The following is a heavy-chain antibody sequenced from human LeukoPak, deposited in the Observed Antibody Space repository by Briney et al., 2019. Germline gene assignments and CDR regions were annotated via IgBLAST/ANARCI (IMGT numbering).Heavy chain of an antibody. Sequence: PGGSLRLSCAASGFTFSSYAMSWVRQAPGKGLEWVSGISRSGGSTYYADSVKGRFTISRDNSKNTLYLQMNSLRAEDTAVYYCAKDQAYCSGGSCYSSFDYWGQGTLVTVSS. J-gene: IGHJ4*02. CDR1: GFTFSSYA. CDR3: AKDQAYCSGGSCYSSFDY. CDR2: ISRSGGST. V-gene: IGHV3-23*01. D-gene: IGHD2-15*01.